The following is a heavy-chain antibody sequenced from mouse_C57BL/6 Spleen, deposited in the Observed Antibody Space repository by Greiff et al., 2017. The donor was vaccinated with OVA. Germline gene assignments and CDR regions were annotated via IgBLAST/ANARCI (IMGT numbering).Heavy chain of an antibody. J-gene: IGHJ4*01. CDR3: ARFSGSSSYYAMDY. V-gene: IGHV1-72*01. CDR1: GYTFPSYW. D-gene: IGHD1-1*01. Sequence: QVQLQQPGAELVKPGASVKLSCTASGYTFPSYWMHWVKQRPGRGLEWIGRIDPNSGGTKYNEKFKSKATLTVDKPSSTAYMQLSSLTSEDSAVYYCARFSGSSSYYAMDYWGQGTSVTVSS. CDR2: IDPNSGGT.